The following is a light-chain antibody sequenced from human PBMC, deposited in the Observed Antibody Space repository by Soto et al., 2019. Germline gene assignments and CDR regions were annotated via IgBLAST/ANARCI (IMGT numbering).Light chain of an antibody. CDR2: DVT. CDR3: SSYTGSSTLV. Sequence: QSVLTQPASVSGSPGQSITISCTGTSSDVGDYNYVSWYQQHPGKAPKLMIYDVTDRPSGVSNRFSGSKSGNTASLTISGLQAEDEADYYCSSYTGSSTLVFGGGTKVTVL. CDR1: SSDVGDYNY. J-gene: IGLJ2*01. V-gene: IGLV2-14*01.